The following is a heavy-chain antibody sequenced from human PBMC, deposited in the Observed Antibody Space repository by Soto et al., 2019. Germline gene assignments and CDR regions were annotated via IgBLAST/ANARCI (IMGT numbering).Heavy chain of an antibody. J-gene: IGHJ6*02. D-gene: IGHD4-17*01. V-gene: IGHV1-3*01. CDR1: GYTFTSYA. CDR2: INAGNGNT. Sequence: ASVKVSCKASGYTFTSYAMHWVRQAPGQRLEWMGWINAGNGNTKYSQKFQGRVTITRDTSASTAYMELSSLRSEETAVYYCARVGGTTVNILQNYGMDVWGQGTTVTVSS. CDR3: ARVGGTTVNILQNYGMDV.